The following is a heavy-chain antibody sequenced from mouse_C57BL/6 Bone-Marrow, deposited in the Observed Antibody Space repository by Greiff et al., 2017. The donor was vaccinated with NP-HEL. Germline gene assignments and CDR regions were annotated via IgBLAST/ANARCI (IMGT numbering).Heavy chain of an antibody. Sequence: VKDRFTISRDDSESMLYLQMNNLKTEDTAMYYCVRIYYGMDYWGQGTSVTVSS. V-gene: IGHV10-1*01. J-gene: IGHJ4*01. CDR3: VRIYYGMDY.